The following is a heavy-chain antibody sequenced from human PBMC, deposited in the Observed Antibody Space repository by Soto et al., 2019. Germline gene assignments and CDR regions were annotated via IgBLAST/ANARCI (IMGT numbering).Heavy chain of an antibody. Sequence: QVQLQESGPGLVKPSQTLSLTCTVSGGSISSGGYYWSWIRQHPGKGLEWIGYIYYSGSTYYNPSLKSRVTISVDTSKNQFSLKLSSVTAADTAVYYCASRYCSGGSCYSSSYGMDVWGQGTTFTVSS. CDR1: GGSISSGGYY. CDR2: IYYSGST. J-gene: IGHJ6*02. CDR3: ASRYCSGGSCYSSSYGMDV. D-gene: IGHD2-15*01. V-gene: IGHV4-31*03.